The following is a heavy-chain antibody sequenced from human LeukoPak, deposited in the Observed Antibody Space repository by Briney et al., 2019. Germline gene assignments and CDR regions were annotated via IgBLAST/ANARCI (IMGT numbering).Heavy chain of an antibody. D-gene: IGHD3-10*01. J-gene: IGHJ3*02. CDR2: INPSGGST. CDR3: ARSSGRGNAFDI. CDR1: GYTFTNYY. Sequence: ASVKVSCKASGYTFTNYYIHWVRQAPGQGLECMGIINPSGGSTSYAQKFQGRVTMTRDMSTSTVYMELSSLRSEDTAVYYCARSSGRGNAFDIWGQGTMVTVSS. V-gene: IGHV1-46*01.